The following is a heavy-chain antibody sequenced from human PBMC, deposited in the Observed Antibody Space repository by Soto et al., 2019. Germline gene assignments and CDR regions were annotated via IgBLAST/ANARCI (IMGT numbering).Heavy chain of an antibody. CDR2: ISWNSGSI. J-gene: IGHJ4*02. CDR1: GFTFDDYA. V-gene: IGHV3-9*01. CDR3: AKALSSGSTDFDY. Sequence: EVQLVESGGGLVQPGRSLRLSCAASGFTFDDYAMHWVRQAPGKGLEWVSGISWNSGSIGYADSVKGRFTISRDNAKNSLYLQMNSLIAEDTALYYCAKALSSGSTDFDYWGQGNLVTVSS. D-gene: IGHD6-19*01.